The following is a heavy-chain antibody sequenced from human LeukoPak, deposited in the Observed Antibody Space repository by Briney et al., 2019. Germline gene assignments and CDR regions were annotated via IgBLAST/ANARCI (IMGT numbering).Heavy chain of an antibody. J-gene: IGHJ4*02. Sequence: PGRSLRLSCAASGFTFSNYAMSWVRQAPGEGLEWVSSITGSGGSTYYADSVKGRFTISRDNSKNTLYLQMSSLRAEDTAVYYCAKDKGDFWSGHHYWGQGTLVTVSS. D-gene: IGHD3-3*01. CDR1: GFTFSNYA. CDR3: AKDKGDFWSGHHY. CDR2: ITGSGGST. V-gene: IGHV3-23*01.